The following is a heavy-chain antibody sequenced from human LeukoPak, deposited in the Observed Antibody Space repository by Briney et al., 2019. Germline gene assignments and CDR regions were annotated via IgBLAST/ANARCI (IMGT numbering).Heavy chain of an antibody. J-gene: IGHJ4*02. CDR1: GFTVSSNY. D-gene: IGHD3-22*01. CDR2: IYSGGST. Sequence: PGGSLRLSCAASGFTVSSNYMSWVRQAPGKGLEWVSVIYSGGSTYYADSVKGRFTISRDNSKSTLYLQMNSLRAEDTAIYYCAKGNVIVVVDYIGGQGTLVTVSS. CDR3: AKGNVIVVVDYI. V-gene: IGHV3-53*01.